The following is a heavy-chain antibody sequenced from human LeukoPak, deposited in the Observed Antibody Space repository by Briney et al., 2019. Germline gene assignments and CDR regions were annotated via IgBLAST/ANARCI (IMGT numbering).Heavy chain of an antibody. CDR2: IIPIFGTA. J-gene: IGHJ4*02. V-gene: IGHV1-69*01. Sequence: GSSVKVSCKASGGTFSSYAISWVRQAPGQGLEWMGGIIPIFGTANYAQKFKGRVTITADESTSTAYMELSSLRSEDTAVYYCALGDSSGYYYYFDYWGQGTLVTVSS. CDR3: ALGDSSGYYYYFDY. D-gene: IGHD3-22*01. CDR1: GGTFSSYA.